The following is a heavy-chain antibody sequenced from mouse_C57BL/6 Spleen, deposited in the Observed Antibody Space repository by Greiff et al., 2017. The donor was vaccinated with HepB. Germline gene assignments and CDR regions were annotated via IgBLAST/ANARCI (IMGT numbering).Heavy chain of an antibody. Sequence: QVQLKESGPELVKPGASVKISCKASGYAFSSSWMNWVKQRPGKGLEWIGRIYPGDGDTNYNGKFKGKATLTADKSSSTAYMQLSSLTSEDSAVYFCARSYSSGSYYFDYWGQGTTLTVSS. J-gene: IGHJ2*01. CDR3: ARSYSSGSYYFDY. CDR1: GYAFSSSW. V-gene: IGHV1-82*01. CDR2: IYPGDGDT. D-gene: IGHD3-2*02.